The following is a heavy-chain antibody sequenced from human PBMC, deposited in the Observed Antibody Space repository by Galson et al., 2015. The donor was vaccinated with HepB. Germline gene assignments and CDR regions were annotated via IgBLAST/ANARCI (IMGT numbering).Heavy chain of an antibody. Sequence: SCAASGFTFRDFYMSWVRQAPGKGLEYISYISSGGTITYYADSVKGRFTISRDNAKNSVHLQVNRLTGDDTAVYYCARHEEYCNNGSCYFGMDVWGQGTTVTVSS. D-gene: IGHD2/OR15-2a*01. J-gene: IGHJ6*02. V-gene: IGHV3-11*01. CDR1: GFTFRDFY. CDR2: ISSGGTIT. CDR3: ARHEEYCNNGSCYFGMDV.